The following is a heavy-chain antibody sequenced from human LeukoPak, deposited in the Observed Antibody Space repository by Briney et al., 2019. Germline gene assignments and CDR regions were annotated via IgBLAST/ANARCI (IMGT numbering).Heavy chain of an antibody. J-gene: IGHJ3*02. D-gene: IGHD3-22*01. CDR3: ARRGYYDSSGYALDAFDI. V-gene: IGHV5-51*01. CDR2: IYPGDSDT. Sequence: GESLKISCKGSGYNFTSYWIGWVRPLPGKGLEWMGIIYPGDSDTRNSPSFQGQVTISADKSISTAYLQWSSLKASDTAMYYCARRGYYDSSGYALDAFDIWGQGTMVTVSS. CDR1: GYNFTSYW.